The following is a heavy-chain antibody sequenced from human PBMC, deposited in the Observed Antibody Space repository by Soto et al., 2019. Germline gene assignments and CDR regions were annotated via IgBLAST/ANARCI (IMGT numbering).Heavy chain of an antibody. D-gene: IGHD1-26*01. CDR2: INAGNGNT. Sequence: ASVKVSCKASGYTFTSYAMHWVRQAPGQRLEWMGWINAGNGNTKYSQKFQGRVTITRDTSASTAYMELSSLRSEDTAVYYCASPEGYSGSYCYWGQGTLVTVSS. V-gene: IGHV1-3*01. J-gene: IGHJ4*02. CDR3: ASPEGYSGSYCY. CDR1: GYTFTSYA.